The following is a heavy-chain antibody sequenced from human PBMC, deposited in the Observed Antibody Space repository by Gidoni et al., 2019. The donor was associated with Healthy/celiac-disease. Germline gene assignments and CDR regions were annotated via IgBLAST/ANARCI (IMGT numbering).Heavy chain of an antibody. CDR3: AREYSSSWHYYYYGMDV. CDR1: GFTFSSYA. CDR2: ISYDGSNK. V-gene: IGHV3-30*04. D-gene: IGHD6-13*01. J-gene: IGHJ6*02. Sequence: QVQLVESGGGVVQPGRSLRLSCAASGFTFSSYAMHWVRQAPGKGLEWVAVISYDGSNKYYADSVKGRFTISRDNSKNTLYLQMNSLRAEDTAVYYCAREYSSSWHYYYYGMDVWGQGTTVTVSS.